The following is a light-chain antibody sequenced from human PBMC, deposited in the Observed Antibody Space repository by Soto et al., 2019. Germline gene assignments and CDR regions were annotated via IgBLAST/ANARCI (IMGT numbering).Light chain of an antibody. J-gene: IGKJ1*01. CDR2: KAS. Sequence: DIQMTQSPSTLSASVGDRVTITCRASKSISSGLAWYQQKPGKAPKLLIYKASSLESGVPSRFSGSGSGTEFTLTISSLQPDDFATYYCQQYNSYSQTFGQGTKVEIK. CDR1: KSISSG. CDR3: QQYNSYSQT. V-gene: IGKV1-5*03.